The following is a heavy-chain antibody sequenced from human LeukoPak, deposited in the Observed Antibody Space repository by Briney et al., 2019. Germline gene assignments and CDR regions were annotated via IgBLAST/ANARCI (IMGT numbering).Heavy chain of an antibody. CDR3: VRRRDYYDHGYDPFFDH. Sequence: SGPTLAKPTQTLTLTCTFPGFSLTTHGVGVGWVRQPPGKALEWLAVIYWDDDKRYGSSLRSRLTISKDTSKKQVVLTMTNVDPVDTGTYYCVRRRDYYDHGYDPFFDHWGHGTLVTVSS. D-gene: IGHD3-22*01. CDR2: IYWDDDK. J-gene: IGHJ5*02. CDR1: GFSLTTHGVG. V-gene: IGHV2-5*05.